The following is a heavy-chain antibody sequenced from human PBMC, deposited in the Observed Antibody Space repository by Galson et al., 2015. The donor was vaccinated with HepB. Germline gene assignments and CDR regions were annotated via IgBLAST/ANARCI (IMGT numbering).Heavy chain of an antibody. Sequence: SVKVSCKASGYTFTAYHIQWVRQAPGQGLEWMGWINPNSGATTFSQKFQGSVTMTRDTSTFTAYMELSSLRSADTAVYYCARYDFWFGMDVWGQGTPVTVSS. CDR3: ARYDFWFGMDV. CDR1: GYTFTAYH. V-gene: IGHV1-2*02. D-gene: IGHD3/OR15-3a*01. CDR2: INPNSGAT. J-gene: IGHJ6*02.